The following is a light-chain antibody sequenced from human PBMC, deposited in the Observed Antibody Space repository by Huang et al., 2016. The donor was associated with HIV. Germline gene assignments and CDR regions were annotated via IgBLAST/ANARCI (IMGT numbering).Light chain of an antibody. CDR3: QQYNTWPRT. CDR1: QSVGSN. Sequence: EIVMTQSPATLSVSPGERATLSCRASQSVGSNLAWYQQKPGQAPRVLIYYASSRATGIPARVSGSGSGTEFTLTISSLQSEDFAVYYCQQYNTWPRTFGQGTRVEIK. V-gene: IGKV3-15*01. J-gene: IGKJ1*01. CDR2: YAS.